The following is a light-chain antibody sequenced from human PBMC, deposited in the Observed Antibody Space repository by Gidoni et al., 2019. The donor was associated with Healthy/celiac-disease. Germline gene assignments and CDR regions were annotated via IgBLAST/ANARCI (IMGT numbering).Light chain of an antibody. CDR1: QSVSSY. CDR2: DAS. J-gene: IGKJ4*01. Sequence: ELVLTQSPATLSLSPGERATLSCRASQSVSSYLAWYQQKPGQAPRLLIDDASNRATGTPARFSGSGSGTDFTLTISSLGPEDFAVYYCQQRSNWPHLTFGGGTKVEIK. CDR3: QQRSNWPHLT. V-gene: IGKV3-11*01.